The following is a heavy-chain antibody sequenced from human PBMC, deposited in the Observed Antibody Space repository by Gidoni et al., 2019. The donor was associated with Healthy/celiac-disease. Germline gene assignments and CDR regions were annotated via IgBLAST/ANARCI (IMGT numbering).Heavy chain of an antibody. CDR1: GGSFRGSY. Sequence: QVQLQQWGAGLLKPSEPLSLTCAVYGGSFRGSYWSWIRQPPGNGLEWIGEINHSGSTNYNPALKSRVTISVDTSKNQFSRKLSSVTAADTAVYYCARGRHVRRSSGYYSKPFDYWGQGTLVTVSS. D-gene: IGHD3-22*01. J-gene: IGHJ4*02. CDR2: INHSGST. CDR3: ARGRHVRRSSGYYSKPFDY. V-gene: IGHV4-34*01.